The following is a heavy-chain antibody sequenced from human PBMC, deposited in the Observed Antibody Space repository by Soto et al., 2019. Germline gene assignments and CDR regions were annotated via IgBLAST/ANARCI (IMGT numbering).Heavy chain of an antibody. D-gene: IGHD6-19*01. J-gene: IGHJ4*02. V-gene: IGHV3-30-3*01. Sequence: QVQLMESGGAVVQPGRSLRLSCAASGFTFSSYAMHWVRQAPGKGLEWVAIISHDGNSIYYGDSVKGRCTISRDNSKSTLYLQMNSLRSEDTAVYYCARVRQQWLVSAHYFDCWGQGTLVTVSS. CDR2: ISHDGNSI. CDR3: ARVRQQWLVSAHYFDC. CDR1: GFTFSSYA.